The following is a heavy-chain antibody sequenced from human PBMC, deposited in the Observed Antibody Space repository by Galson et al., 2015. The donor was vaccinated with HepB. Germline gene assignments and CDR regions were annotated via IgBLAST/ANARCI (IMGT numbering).Heavy chain of an antibody. CDR3: ARVSLPSGYYLDY. J-gene: IGHJ4*02. Sequence: SLRLSCAASGFTFSSYSMNWVRQAPGKGLEWVSYISGHSSTIYYADSVKGRFTISRDNAKNSLYLQMNSLRAEDTAVYYCARVSLPSGYYLDYWGQGTLVTVSS. D-gene: IGHD3-22*01. CDR1: GFTFSSYS. CDR2: ISGHSSTI. V-gene: IGHV3-48*01.